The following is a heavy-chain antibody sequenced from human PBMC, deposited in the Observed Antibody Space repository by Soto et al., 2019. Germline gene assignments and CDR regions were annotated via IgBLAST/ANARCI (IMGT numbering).Heavy chain of an antibody. D-gene: IGHD2-21*02. V-gene: IGHV4-59*01. CDR1: GGSISSYY. Sequence: QVQLQESGPGLVKPSETLSLTCTVSGGSISSYYWSWIRQPPGKGLEWIGYIYYSGSTNYNPSLKSRVTISVDTSKNQFSLKLSSVTVADTAVYYCARGPQAYCGGDCYLGYWGQGTLVTVSS. CDR3: ARGPQAYCGGDCYLGY. CDR2: IYYSGST. J-gene: IGHJ4*02.